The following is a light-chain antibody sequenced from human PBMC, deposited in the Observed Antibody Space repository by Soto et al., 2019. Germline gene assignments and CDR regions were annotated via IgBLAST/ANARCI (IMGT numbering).Light chain of an antibody. CDR3: GTWDSRRNAPV. Sequence: QSVLTQPPSVSAAPGQKVIISCSGGTSNIGNNYACWYQHLPGTAPRLLMYEDDKRASGIPDRFSGSRSGTSATLGITGLQTGDEADYYCGTWDSRRNAPVFGTGTKVT. CDR1: TSNIGNNY. V-gene: IGLV1-51*02. J-gene: IGLJ1*01. CDR2: EDD.